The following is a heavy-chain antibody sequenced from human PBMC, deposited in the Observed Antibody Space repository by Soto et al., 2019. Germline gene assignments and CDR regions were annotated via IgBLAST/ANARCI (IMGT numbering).Heavy chain of an antibody. CDR1: GYTFTSYY. D-gene: IGHD3-3*01. Sequence: GASVKVSCKASGYTFTSYYMHWVRQAPGQGLEWMGIINPSGGSTSYAQKFQGRVTMTRDTSTSTVYMELSSLRSEDTAVYYCARDKSGLEAVDALDYWGQGTLVTVSS. V-gene: IGHV1-46*01. CDR2: INPSGGST. CDR3: ARDKSGLEAVDALDY. J-gene: IGHJ4*02.